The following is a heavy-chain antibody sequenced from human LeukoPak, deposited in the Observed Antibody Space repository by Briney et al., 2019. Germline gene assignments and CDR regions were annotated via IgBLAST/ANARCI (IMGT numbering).Heavy chain of an antibody. CDR3: ARAGGFSFDN. J-gene: IGHJ5*02. Sequence: PGGSLRLSCTASGFTFTDHYINWLRQAPGKGLEWLSYISPDSGHTNYADSVKGRFTVSRDNAKNSLSLQMNSLRVEDTAVYYCARAGGFSFDNWGQGTLVTVSS. V-gene: IGHV3-11*03. D-gene: IGHD1-26*01. CDR2: ISPDSGHT. CDR1: GFTFTDHY.